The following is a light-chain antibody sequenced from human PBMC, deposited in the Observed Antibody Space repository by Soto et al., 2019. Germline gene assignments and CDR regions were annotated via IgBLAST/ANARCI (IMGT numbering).Light chain of an antibody. Sequence: EIVLTQSPDTLSLSPGERATLSCRASQSVRSERLAWYQQKRGQAPTLLIFDASSRASGTPERFSGSGSGTDFTLTISRLEPEDFAVYYCQQRNNWPLTFGGGTKVDIK. CDR3: QQRNNWPLT. CDR1: QSVRSER. V-gene: IGKV3D-20*02. CDR2: DAS. J-gene: IGKJ4*02.